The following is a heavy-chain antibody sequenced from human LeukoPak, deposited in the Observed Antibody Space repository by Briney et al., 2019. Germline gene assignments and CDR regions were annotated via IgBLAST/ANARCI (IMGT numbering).Heavy chain of an antibody. CDR3: AKTLSVSSGWFNFDY. D-gene: IGHD6-19*01. CDR1: GFTFSSYG. Sequence: PGGSLRLSCAASGFTFSSYGMHWVRQAPGKGLEGVAVISYDGSNKYYADSVKGRFNIPRDNSKNTLYLQMNSLRAEETAVYYCAKTLSVSSGWFNFDYWGQGTLVTVSS. V-gene: IGHV3-30*18. J-gene: IGHJ4*02. CDR2: ISYDGSNK.